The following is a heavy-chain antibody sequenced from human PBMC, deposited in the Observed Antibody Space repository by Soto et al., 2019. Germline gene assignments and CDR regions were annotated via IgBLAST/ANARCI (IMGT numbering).Heavy chain of an antibody. CDR3: ARGPRAAPIVFDY. CDR2: IIPIFGTA. D-gene: IGHD6-25*01. J-gene: IGHJ4*02. V-gene: IGHV1-69*06. CDR1: GGTFSSYA. Sequence: QVQLVQSGAEVKKPGSSVKVSCKASGGTFSSYAISWVRQAPGQGLEWMGGIIPIFGTANYAQKFQGRVTITADKSTITAYMELSSLRSADTAVYYWARGPRAAPIVFDYWGQGTLVTVSS.